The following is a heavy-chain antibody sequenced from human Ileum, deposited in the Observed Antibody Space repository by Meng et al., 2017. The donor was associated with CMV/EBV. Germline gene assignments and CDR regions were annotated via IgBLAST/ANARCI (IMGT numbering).Heavy chain of an antibody. CDR2: IYHGGST. CDR1: GDSITSFY. D-gene: IGHD3-16*01. Sequence: VPRQESGPGLVKPSETLSLTCTVSGDSITSFYWSWIRQPAGKALEWIGRIYHGGSTNYNPSLKSRVTLSVDTSKNQFSMRLTSVTAADTAVYYCARGPGGFGDFNFDYWGQGTLVTVSS. V-gene: IGHV4-4*07. J-gene: IGHJ4*02. CDR3: ARGPGGFGDFNFDY.